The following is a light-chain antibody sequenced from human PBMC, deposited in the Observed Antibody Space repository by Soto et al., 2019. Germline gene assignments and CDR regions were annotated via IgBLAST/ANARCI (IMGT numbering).Light chain of an antibody. CDR2: DAS. V-gene: IGKV3-11*01. Sequence: NMLKMSPATVSLKPRERATLSCRASQSVSSYLAWYQQKPGQAPRLLIYDASNRATGIPARFSGSGSGTAFTLTISSLETEDFAVYYCQQGSNWPLITFGQGSLLENK. CDR3: QQGSNWPLIT. CDR1: QSVSSY. J-gene: IGKJ5*01.